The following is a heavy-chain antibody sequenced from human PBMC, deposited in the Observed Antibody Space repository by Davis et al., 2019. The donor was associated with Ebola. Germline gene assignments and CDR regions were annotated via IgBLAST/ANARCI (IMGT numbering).Heavy chain of an antibody. CDR2: IYYSGTI. Sequence: SETLSLTCTVSGGSIDSGGYYWSWIRQRPGKGLEWIGYIYYSGTIWYNPSLRGRVAISRDTSKNQFSLKLTSVTAADTAVYYCARGKAPRARVAFDPWGQGALVTVSS. CDR1: GGSIDSGGYY. CDR3: ARGKAPRARVAFDP. V-gene: IGHV4-31*03. J-gene: IGHJ5*02.